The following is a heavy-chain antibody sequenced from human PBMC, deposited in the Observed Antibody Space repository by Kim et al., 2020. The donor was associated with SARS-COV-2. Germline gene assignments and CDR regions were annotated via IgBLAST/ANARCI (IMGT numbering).Heavy chain of an antibody. V-gene: IGHV4-39*01. CDR3: ARPTYYDFWSGSQTYYYYGMDV. Sequence: SETLSLTCTVSGGSISSSSYYWGWIRQPPGKGLEWIGSIYYSGSTYYNPSLKSRVTISVDTSKNQFSLKLSSVTAADTAVYYCARPTYYDFWSGSQTYYYYGMDVWGQGTTVTVSS. J-gene: IGHJ6*02. D-gene: IGHD3-3*01. CDR1: GGSISSSSYY. CDR2: IYYSGST.